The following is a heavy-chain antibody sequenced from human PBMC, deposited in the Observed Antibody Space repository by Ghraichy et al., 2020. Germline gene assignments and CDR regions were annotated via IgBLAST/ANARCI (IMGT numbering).Heavy chain of an antibody. J-gene: IGHJ3*02. CDR3: AKDLAVAYPYDAFDI. CDR1: GFTFDDYA. V-gene: IGHV3-9*01. Sequence: GGSLRLSCAASGFTFDDYAMHWVRQAPGKGLEWVSGISWNSGSIGYADSVKGRFTISRDNAKNSLYLQMNSLRAEDTALYYCAKDLAVAYPYDAFDIWGQGTMVTVSS. D-gene: IGHD6-19*01. CDR2: ISWNSGSI.